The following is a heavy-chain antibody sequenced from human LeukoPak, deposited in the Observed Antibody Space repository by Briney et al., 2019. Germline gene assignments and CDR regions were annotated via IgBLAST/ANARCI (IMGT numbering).Heavy chain of an antibody. D-gene: IGHD3-10*01. J-gene: IGHJ5*02. CDR3: ARDFIAWGSGTNNWFDP. Sequence: PGGSLRLSCAASGFTFSSYAMHWVRQAPGKGLEWVAVISYDGSNKYYADSVKGRFTISRDNSKNTLYLQMNSLRAEDTAVYYCARDFIAWGSGTNNWFDPWGQGTLVTVSS. CDR1: GFTFSSYA. CDR2: ISYDGSNK. V-gene: IGHV3-30-3*01.